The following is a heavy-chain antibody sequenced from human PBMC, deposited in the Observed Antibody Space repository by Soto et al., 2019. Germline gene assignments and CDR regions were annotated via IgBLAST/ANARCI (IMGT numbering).Heavy chain of an antibody. V-gene: IGHV1-69*13. CDR1: GGTFSSYA. CDR3: ARSLRYYDCWSGPYYYYGMDV. D-gene: IGHD3-3*01. CDR2: IIPIFGTA. J-gene: IGHJ6*02. Sequence: ASVKVSCKASGGTFSSYAISWVQQAPGQGLEWMGGIIPIFGTANYAQKFQGRVTITADESTSTAYMELSSLRSEDTAVYYCARSLRYYDCWSGPYYYYGMDVWGQGTMVTVSS.